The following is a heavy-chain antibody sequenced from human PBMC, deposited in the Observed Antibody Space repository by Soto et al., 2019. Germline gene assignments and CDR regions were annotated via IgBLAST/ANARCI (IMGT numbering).Heavy chain of an antibody. J-gene: IGHJ4*02. V-gene: IGHV3-11*05. D-gene: IGHD4-17*01. CDR3: ARDSGDYDPYYFDY. CDR1: GFTFSDYY. Sequence: QVQLVESGGGLVKPGGSLRLSCAASGFTFSDYYMSWIRQAPGKGLEWVSYISSSSSYTNYADSVKGRFTISRDNAKNSLHLQTNILGAEDPAVYYCARDSGDYDPYYFDYWGQGTLVTVSS. CDR2: ISSSSSYT.